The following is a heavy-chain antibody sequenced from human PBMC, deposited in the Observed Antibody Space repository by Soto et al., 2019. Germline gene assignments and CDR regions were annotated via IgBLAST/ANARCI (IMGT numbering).Heavy chain of an antibody. CDR1: GYSFTSYW. Sequence: PGESLKISCKGSGYSFTSYWIGWVRQMPGKGLEWMGIIYPGDSDTRYSPSFQGQVTISADKSISTAYLQWSSLKASDTAMYYYARANGELAENYGMDVWGQGTTVTVSS. V-gene: IGHV5-51*01. CDR3: ARANGELAENYGMDV. CDR2: IYPGDSDT. D-gene: IGHD3-10*01. J-gene: IGHJ6*02.